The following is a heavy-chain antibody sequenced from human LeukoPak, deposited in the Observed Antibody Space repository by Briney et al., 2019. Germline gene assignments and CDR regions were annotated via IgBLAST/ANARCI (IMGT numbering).Heavy chain of an antibody. CDR2: ISSRGDTI. V-gene: IGHV3-48*03. J-gene: IGHJ6*02. CDR3: VRDYYGLGTYYNAYYGMDA. Sequence: GGSLRLSCAASGFTFSSYAMSWVRQAPGKGLEWVSYISSRGDTIYYADSVKGRFTISRDNAKKSLSLQMSSLRAEDTAVYYCVRDYYGLGTYYNAYYGMDAWGQGTTVTVSS. CDR1: GFTFSSYA. D-gene: IGHD3-10*01.